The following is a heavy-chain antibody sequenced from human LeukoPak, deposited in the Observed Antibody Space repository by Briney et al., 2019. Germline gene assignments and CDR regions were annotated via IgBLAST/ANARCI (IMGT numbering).Heavy chain of an antibody. CDR3: ARAGQLVSREGHYYYMDV. CDR1: GGTFSSYA. V-gene: IGHV1-69*13. Sequence: VASVKVSCKASGGTFSSYAISWVRQAPGQGLEWMGGIIPIFGTANYAQKFQGRVTITADESTSTAYMELSSLRSEDTAVYYCARAGQLVSREGHYYYMDVWGKGTTVTVSS. J-gene: IGHJ6*03. D-gene: IGHD6-6*01. CDR2: IIPIFGTA.